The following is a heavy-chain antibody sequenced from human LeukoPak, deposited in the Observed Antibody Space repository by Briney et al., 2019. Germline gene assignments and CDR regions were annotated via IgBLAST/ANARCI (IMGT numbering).Heavy chain of an antibody. CDR3: ARRNDSSGGMYYGMDV. D-gene: IGHD3-10*01. Sequence: GGSLRLSCAASGFTFSSYAMSWVRQAPGKGLEWVAAITGSGSSTYYADSVKGRFTISRDNSKNTLYLQMNSLRAEDTAVYFCARRNDSSGGMYYGMDVWGQGTTVTVSS. V-gene: IGHV3-23*01. J-gene: IGHJ6*02. CDR1: GFTFSSYA. CDR2: ITGSGSST.